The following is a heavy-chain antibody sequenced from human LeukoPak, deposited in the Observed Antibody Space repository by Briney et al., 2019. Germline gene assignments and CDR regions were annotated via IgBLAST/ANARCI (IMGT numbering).Heavy chain of an antibody. D-gene: IGHD1-26*01. CDR3: ARHPSGSFLTLDY. CDR2: INHSGST. J-gene: IGHJ4*02. Sequence: SETLSLTCAVYGGSFSGYYWSWIRQPPGKGLEWIGEINHSGSTNYNPSLKSRVTISVDTSKNQFSLKLSSVTAADTAVYYCARHPSGSFLTLDYWGQGTLVTVSS. CDR1: GGSFSGYY. V-gene: IGHV4-34*01.